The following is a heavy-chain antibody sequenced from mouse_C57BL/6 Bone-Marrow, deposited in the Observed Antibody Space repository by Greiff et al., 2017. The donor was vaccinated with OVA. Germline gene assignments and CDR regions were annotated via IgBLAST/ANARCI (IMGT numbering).Heavy chain of an antibody. Sequence: VQLVESGAELVRPGASVTLSCKASGYTFTDYEMHWVKQTPVHGLEWIGAIDPETGGTAYNQKFKGKAILTADKSSSTAYMELRSLTSEDSAVYYCTREDYYGSSYLDYWGQGTTLTVSS. D-gene: IGHD1-1*01. V-gene: IGHV1-15*01. CDR1: GYTFTDYE. CDR2: IDPETGGT. CDR3: TREDYYGSSYLDY. J-gene: IGHJ2*01.